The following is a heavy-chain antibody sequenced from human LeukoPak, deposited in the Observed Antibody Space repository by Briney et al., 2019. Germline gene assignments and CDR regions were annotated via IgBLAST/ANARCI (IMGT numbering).Heavy chain of an antibody. CDR2: IYHSGST. D-gene: IGHD1-26*01. Sequence: SETLSLTCAVSGGSISSGGYSWSWIRQPPGKGLEWIGYIYHSGSTYYNPSLKSRVTISVDRSKNQFSLKLSSVTAADTAVYYCARDLGIFGSYPIGYWGQGTLVTVSS. V-gene: IGHV4-30-2*01. CDR3: ARDLGIFGSYPIGY. CDR1: GGSISSGGYS. J-gene: IGHJ4*02.